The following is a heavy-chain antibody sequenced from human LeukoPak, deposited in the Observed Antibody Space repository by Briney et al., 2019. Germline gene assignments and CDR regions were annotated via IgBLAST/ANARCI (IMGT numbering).Heavy chain of an antibody. CDR3: ARGGIAAADDAFDI. CDR1: GGSISSGDYY. CDR2: IYYSGST. V-gene: IGHV4-30-4*01. Sequence: PSETLSLTCTVSGGSISSGDYYWSWIRQPPGKGLEWIGYIYYSGSTYYNPSLKSRVTISVDTSKNQFSLKLSSVTAADTAVYYCARGGIAAADDAFDIWGQGTMVTVSS. J-gene: IGHJ3*02. D-gene: IGHD6-13*01.